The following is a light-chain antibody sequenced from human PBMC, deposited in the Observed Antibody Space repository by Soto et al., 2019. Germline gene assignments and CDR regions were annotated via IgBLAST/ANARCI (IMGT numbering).Light chain of an antibody. J-gene: IGKJ2*01. V-gene: IGKV1-33*01. CDR3: QQYDSRPNT. Sequence: DIQMTQSPSSLSASVGDRVRMTCPASQDITLYLNWYQHKAGKAPNLLIHDVSTLETGVPARFSGRGSGTIFTLTIINLQPEDVATYYCQQYDSRPNTFGQGTKVDIK. CDR1: QDITLY. CDR2: DVS.